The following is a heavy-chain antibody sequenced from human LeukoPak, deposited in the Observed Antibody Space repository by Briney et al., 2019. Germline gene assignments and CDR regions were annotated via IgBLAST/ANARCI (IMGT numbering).Heavy chain of an antibody. D-gene: IGHD4-11*01. J-gene: IGHJ6*02. V-gene: IGHV3-30-3*01. CDR3: ARGSTVTTPYYYYGMDV. Sequence: PGRSLRLSCAASGFTFSSYAMHWVRQAPGKGLEWVAVISYDGSNKYYADSVKGRFTISRDNSKSTLYLQMNGLRAEDTAVYYCARGSTVTTPYYYYGMDVWGQGTTVTVSS. CDR1: GFTFSSYA. CDR2: ISYDGSNK.